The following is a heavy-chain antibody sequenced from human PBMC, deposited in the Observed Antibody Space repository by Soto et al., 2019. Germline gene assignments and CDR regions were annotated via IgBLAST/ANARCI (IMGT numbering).Heavy chain of an antibody. J-gene: IGHJ4*02. Sequence: QVQLVESGGGVVQPGRSLRLSCAASGFTFSSYGMHWVRQAPGKGLEWVAVISYDGSNKYYADSVKGRFTISRDNSKNTLYLQMNSLRAEDTAVYYCAQEGRYSSGWSWGQGTLVTVSS. V-gene: IGHV3-30*18. CDR2: ISYDGSNK. CDR3: AQEGRYSSGWS. D-gene: IGHD6-19*01. CDR1: GFTFSSYG.